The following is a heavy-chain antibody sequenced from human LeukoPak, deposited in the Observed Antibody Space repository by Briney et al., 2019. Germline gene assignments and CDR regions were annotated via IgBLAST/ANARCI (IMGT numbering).Heavy chain of an antibody. Sequence: SETLSLTCTVSGGSISSSSYYWGWIRQPPGKGLEWIGSIYYSGSTYYNPSLKSRVTISVDTSKNQFSLKLSSVTAADTAVYYCAKKGYYDFWSGYYTEWFDPWGQGTLVTVSS. CDR2: IYYSGST. D-gene: IGHD3-3*01. CDR3: AKKGYYDFWSGYYTEWFDP. J-gene: IGHJ5*02. CDR1: GGSISSSSYY. V-gene: IGHV4-39*01.